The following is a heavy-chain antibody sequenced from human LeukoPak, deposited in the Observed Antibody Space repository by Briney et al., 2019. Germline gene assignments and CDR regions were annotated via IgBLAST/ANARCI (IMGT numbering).Heavy chain of an antibody. CDR2: IYYGGST. Sequence: SETLSLTCTVSGGSISSYYWSWIRQPPGKGLEGMGNIYYGGSTNYNPSLKSRVTISVDPSKNQFSLKLSSVTAADTAVYYCARFHYDSSGYYYEDAFDIWGQGTMVTVSS. D-gene: IGHD3-22*01. J-gene: IGHJ3*02. CDR3: ARFHYDSSGYYYEDAFDI. CDR1: GGSISSYY. V-gene: IGHV4-59*01.